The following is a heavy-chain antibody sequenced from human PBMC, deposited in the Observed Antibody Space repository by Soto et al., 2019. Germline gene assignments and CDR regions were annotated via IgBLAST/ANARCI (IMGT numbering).Heavy chain of an antibody. J-gene: IGHJ4*02. V-gene: IGHV4-30-2*01. CDR2: IYHSGST. CDR3: AAGGGLPRYY. D-gene: IGHD5-12*01. CDR1: GGSISSGGYS. Sequence: QLQLQESGSGLVKPSQTLSLTCAVSGGSISSGGYSWRWIRQPPGKGLEWSGYIYHSGSTFYNPSLKSRVTISVDRSKNQFSLKLSSVTAADTAVYYCAAGGGLPRYYWGQGTLVNVSS.